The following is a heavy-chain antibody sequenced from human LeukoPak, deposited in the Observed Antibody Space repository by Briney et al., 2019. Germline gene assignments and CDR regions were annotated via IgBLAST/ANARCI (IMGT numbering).Heavy chain of an antibody. J-gene: IGHJ3*02. CDR2: IYHTGST. CDR1: GYSISNGYY. CDR3: AKCRRMVDAFDI. Sequence: SEALPLTCTVSGYSISNGYYWGWIRPPPGKGLEWIGSIYHTGSTYYNPSLKSRVTIPVDTSKNQFSLKLSSVTAADTAVYYCAKCRRMVDAFDIWGQGTMVTVSS. D-gene: IGHD3-10*01. V-gene: IGHV4-38-2*02.